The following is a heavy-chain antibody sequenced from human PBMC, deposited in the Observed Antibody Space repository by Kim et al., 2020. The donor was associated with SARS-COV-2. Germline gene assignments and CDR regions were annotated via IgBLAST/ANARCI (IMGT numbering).Heavy chain of an antibody. CDR2: INHSGST. CDR1: GGSFSGYY. CDR3: ARDGSDGSRLNWFDP. Sequence: SETLSLTCAVYGGSFSGYYWSWIRQPPGKGLEWIGEINHSGSTNYNPSLKSRVTISVDTSKNQFSLKLSSLTAADTAGYYFARDGSDGSRLNWFDPWGQG. D-gene: IGHD3-10*01. J-gene: IGHJ5*02. V-gene: IGHV4-34*01.